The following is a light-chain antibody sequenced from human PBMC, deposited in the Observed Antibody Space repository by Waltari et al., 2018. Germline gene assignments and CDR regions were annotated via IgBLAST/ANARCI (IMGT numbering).Light chain of an antibody. CDR1: QGISSV. V-gene: IGKV1-9*01. J-gene: IGKJ3*01. CDR2: DAS. Sequence: DIQLTQSPSFLSASVGDRFTLTCRASQGISSVLVWYQQKPGKAPKLLIYDASTLQTGVPSRFSGSASGTEFTLTISSLQPEDCATYYCQQLNSYPFTFGPGTKVDIE. CDR3: QQLNSYPFT.